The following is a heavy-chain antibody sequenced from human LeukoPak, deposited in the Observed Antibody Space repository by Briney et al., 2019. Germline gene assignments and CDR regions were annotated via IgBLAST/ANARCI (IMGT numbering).Heavy chain of an antibody. V-gene: IGHV3-74*01. J-gene: IGHJ4*02. CDR1: GFTFSSYW. CDR3: ARDRRGYYYDSSGYLDY. CDR2: INSDGSST. D-gene: IGHD3-22*01. Sequence: RGSLRLSCAASGFTFSSYWMHWVRQAPGKGLVWVPRINSDGSSTSYADSVKGRFTISRDNAKNTLYLQMNSLRAEDTAVYYCARDRRGYYYDSSGYLDYWGQGTLVTVSS.